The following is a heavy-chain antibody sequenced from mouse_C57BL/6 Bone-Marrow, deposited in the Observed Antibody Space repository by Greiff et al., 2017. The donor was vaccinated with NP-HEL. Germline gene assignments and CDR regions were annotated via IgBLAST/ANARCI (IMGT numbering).Heavy chain of an antibody. V-gene: IGHV1-55*01. Sequence: VQLKQPGAELVKPGASVKMSCKASGYTFTSYWITWVKQRPGQGLEWIGDIYPGSGSTNYNEKFKSKATLTVDTSSSTAYMQLSSLTSEDSAVYYCATIYYGNYDAMDYWGQGTSVTVSS. CDR1: GYTFTSYW. J-gene: IGHJ4*01. CDR3: ATIYYGNYDAMDY. CDR2: IYPGSGST. D-gene: IGHD2-1*01.